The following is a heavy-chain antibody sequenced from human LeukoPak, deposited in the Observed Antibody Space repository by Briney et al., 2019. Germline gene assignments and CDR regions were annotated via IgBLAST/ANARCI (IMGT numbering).Heavy chain of an antibody. CDR1: GGSFSGYY. V-gene: IGHV4-34*01. CDR3: AREERNAGTNTAMVTGGR. J-gene: IGHJ4*02. Sequence: SETLSLTCAVYGGSFSGYYWSWIRQPPGKGLEWIGEINHSGSTNYNPSLKSRVTISVDTSENQFSLKLSSVTAADTAVYYCAREERNAGTNTAMVTGGRWGQGTLVTVSS. D-gene: IGHD5-18*01. CDR2: INHSGST.